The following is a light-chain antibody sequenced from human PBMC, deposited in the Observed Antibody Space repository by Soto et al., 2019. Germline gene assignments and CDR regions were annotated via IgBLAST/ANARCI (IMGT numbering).Light chain of an antibody. CDR2: DAS. J-gene: IGKJ1*01. CDR1: QSISRW. CDR3: QQCNFYPWT. Sequence: DIQMTQSPSTLSASVGDRVTITCRASQSISRWLAWDQQKPGKAPKLLIYDASSLESGVPSRFSGSGSGTEFTLTISSLQPDDFATYYCQQCNFYPWTFGQGTKVEIE. V-gene: IGKV1-5*01.